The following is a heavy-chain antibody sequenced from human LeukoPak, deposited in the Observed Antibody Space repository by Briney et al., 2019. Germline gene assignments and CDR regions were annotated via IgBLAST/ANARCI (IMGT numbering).Heavy chain of an antibody. CDR3: AVLCIVVVNHHDAFDI. V-gene: IGHV3-23*01. Sequence: GGSLRLSCAASGFTFSSYAMSWVHQAPGKGLEWVSAISGSGGSTYYADSVKGRFTISRDNSKNTLYLQMNSLRAEDTAVYYCAVLCIVVVNHHDAFDIWGQGTMVTVSS. CDR1: GFTFSSYA. CDR2: ISGSGGST. D-gene: IGHD3-22*01. J-gene: IGHJ3*02.